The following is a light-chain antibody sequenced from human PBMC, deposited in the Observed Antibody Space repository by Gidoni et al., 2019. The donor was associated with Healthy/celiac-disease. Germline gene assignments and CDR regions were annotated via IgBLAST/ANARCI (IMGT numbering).Light chain of an antibody. CDR2: QDS. V-gene: IGLV3-25*03. J-gene: IGLJ2*01. CDR3: QSADSSGIVV. Sequence: SYELTQPPSVSVSPGQTARITCSGDALPKQYAYWYQQKPGQAPVLVIYQDSERPSGIPERFSGSSSGTTVTLTISGVQAEDEADYYCQSADSSGIVVFGGGTKLTGL. CDR1: ALPKQY.